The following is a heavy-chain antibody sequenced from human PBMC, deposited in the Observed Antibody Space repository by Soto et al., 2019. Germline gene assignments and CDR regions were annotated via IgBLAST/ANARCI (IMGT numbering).Heavy chain of an antibody. D-gene: IGHD3-16*01. CDR3: AKELQDYIWGSYWMGAFDI. CDR2: ISKDANNK. V-gene: IGHV3-30*18. J-gene: IGHJ3*02. Sequence: GGSLGLSCTASGLTFSTYGMHWVRQAPGKGLEWVAFISKDANNKLYADSVKGRFTISRENSKNTLYLQMNSLRAEDTAVYYCAKELQDYIWGSYWMGAFDIWGQGTMVTVSS. CDR1: GLTFSTYG.